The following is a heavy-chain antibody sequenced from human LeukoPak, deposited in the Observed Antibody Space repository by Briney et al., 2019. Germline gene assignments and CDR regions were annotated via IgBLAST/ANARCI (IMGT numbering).Heavy chain of an antibody. V-gene: IGHV3-30*04. CDR1: GFTFSGYA. Sequence: PGGSLRLSCAASGFTFSGYAMHWVRQAPGKGLEWVAVISYDGSNKYYADSVKGRFTISRDNSKNTLYLQMNSLRAEDTAVYYCARDSNMGYWGQGTLVTVSS. J-gene: IGHJ4*02. CDR3: ARDSNMGY. D-gene: IGHD2/OR15-2a*01. CDR2: ISYDGSNK.